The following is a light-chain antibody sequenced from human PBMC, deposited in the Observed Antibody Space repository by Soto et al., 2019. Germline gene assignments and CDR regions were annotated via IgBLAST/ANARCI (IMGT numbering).Light chain of an antibody. CDR1: QSVSSL. Sequence: EVVMTQSPATLAVSPGERATLSCRASQSVSSLLAWYQQKPGQAPRLLIYGASTRATGIPDRFSASGSGTEFALTISSLQSGDVAVYYCQQYNNWPLTFGGGTKVEIK. CDR3: QQYNNWPLT. CDR2: GAS. V-gene: IGKV3-15*01. J-gene: IGKJ4*01.